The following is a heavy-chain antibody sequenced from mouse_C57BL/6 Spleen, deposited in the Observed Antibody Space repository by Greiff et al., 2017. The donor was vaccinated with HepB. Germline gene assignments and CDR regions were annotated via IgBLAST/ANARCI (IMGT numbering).Heavy chain of an antibody. CDR3: ARGYSNFYYYAMDY. Sequence: QVQLQQPGAELVKPGASVKMSCKASGYTFTSYWITWVKQRPGQGLEWIGDIYPGSGSTNYNEKFKSKATLTVDTSSSTSYMQLSSLTSEDSAVYYCARGYSNFYYYAMDYWGQGTSVTVSS. V-gene: IGHV1-55*01. J-gene: IGHJ4*01. D-gene: IGHD2-5*01. CDR1: GYTFTSYW. CDR2: IYPGSGST.